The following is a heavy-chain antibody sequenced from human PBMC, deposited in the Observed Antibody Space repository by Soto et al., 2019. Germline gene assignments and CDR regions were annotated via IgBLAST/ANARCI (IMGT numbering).Heavy chain of an antibody. V-gene: IGHV3-21*01. CDR2: ISSSSSYI. CDR1: GFTFSSYS. D-gene: IGHD5-18*01. Sequence: PGGSLRLSCAASGFTFSSYSMNWVRQAPGKGLEWVSSISSSSSYIYYADSVKGRFTISRDNAKNSLYLQMNSLRAEDTAVYYCARVPPDRYSYGDYWGQGTLVTVSS. J-gene: IGHJ4*02. CDR3: ARVPPDRYSYGDY.